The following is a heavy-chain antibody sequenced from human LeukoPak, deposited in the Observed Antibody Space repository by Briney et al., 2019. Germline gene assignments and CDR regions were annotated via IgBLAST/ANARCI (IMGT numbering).Heavy chain of an antibody. CDR3: ARAMVRGVILRPYYYYGMDV. CDR2: ISYDGSNK. V-gene: IGHV3-30-3*01. J-gene: IGHJ6*02. D-gene: IGHD3-10*01. Sequence: PGGTLSLSRADSVFTLSSYAMPSVRQAPCNGPERAEVISYDGSNKYYADSVKDRFTISRDNSKNTLYLQMNSLRAEDTAVYYCARAMVRGVILRPYYYYGMDVWGQGTTVTVSS. CDR1: VFTLSSYA.